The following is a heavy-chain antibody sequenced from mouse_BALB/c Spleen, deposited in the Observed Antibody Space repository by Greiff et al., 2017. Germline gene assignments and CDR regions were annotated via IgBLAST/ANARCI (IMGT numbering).Heavy chain of an antibody. V-gene: IGHV6-6*02. CDR2: IRLKSNNYAT. CDR1: GFTFSNYW. Sequence: EVQRVESGGGLVQPGGSMKLSCVASGFTFSNYWMNWVRQSPEKGLEWVAEIRLKSNNYATHYAESVKGRFTISRDDSKSSVYLQMNNLRAEDTGIYYCTRDYYGSGYAMDYWGQGTSVTVSS. CDR3: TRDYYGSGYAMDY. D-gene: IGHD1-1*01. J-gene: IGHJ4*01.